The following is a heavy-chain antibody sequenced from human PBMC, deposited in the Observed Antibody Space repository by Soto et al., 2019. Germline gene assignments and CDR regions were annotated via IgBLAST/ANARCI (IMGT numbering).Heavy chain of an antibody. Sequence: SLRLSCTVSGFAFNNYGISWVRQAPGKGLEWVSSISKSDYTYYSDSVKGRFTISRDNTVYLQWTSLKATDTGIYFCARGYLDSGHGYDLWGQGTLVTVSS. D-gene: IGHD2-21*02. CDR1: GFAFNNYG. CDR3: ARGYLDSGHGYDL. CDR2: ISKSDYT. V-gene: IGHV3-21*04. J-gene: IGHJ5*02.